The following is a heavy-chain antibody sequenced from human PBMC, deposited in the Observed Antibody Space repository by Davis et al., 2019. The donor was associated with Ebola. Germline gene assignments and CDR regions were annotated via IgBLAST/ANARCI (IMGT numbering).Heavy chain of an antibody. Sequence: GESLKISCAASGFTFSSYAMSWVRQAPGKGLEWVSSISSSASYKNYADSVKGRFTISRDDAKKSLYLQMDSLRAEDTAVYYCAQQLGDYGGNALRYWGQGTLVTVSS. CDR1: GFTFSSYA. D-gene: IGHD4-23*01. CDR3: AQQLGDYGGNALRY. J-gene: IGHJ4*02. CDR2: ISSSASYK. V-gene: IGHV3-21*05.